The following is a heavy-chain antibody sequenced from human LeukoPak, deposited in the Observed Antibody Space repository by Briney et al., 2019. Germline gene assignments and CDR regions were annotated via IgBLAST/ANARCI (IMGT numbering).Heavy chain of an antibody. CDR2: VSGSGGST. V-gene: IGHV3-23*01. Sequence: GGSLRLSCAASGFTFSSYAMSWVRQAPGKGLEWVSTVSGSGGSTYYADSVKGRFTISRDNSKNTLYLQMNSLRAEDSAVYFCATHPQSAGYHWFDPRGQGTLVTVAS. CDR3: ATHPQSAGYHWFDP. CDR1: GFTFSSYA. J-gene: IGHJ5*02. D-gene: IGHD6-13*01.